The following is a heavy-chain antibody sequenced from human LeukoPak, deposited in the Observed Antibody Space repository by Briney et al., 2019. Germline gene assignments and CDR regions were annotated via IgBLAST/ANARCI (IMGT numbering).Heavy chain of an antibody. J-gene: IGHJ6*02. CDR1: GGSFSGYY. V-gene: IGHV4-34*01. CDR2: INHSGST. CDR3: ANSIVVVVAATQRVYYGMDV. D-gene: IGHD2-15*01. Sequence: SETLSLTCAVYGGSFSGYYWSWFRQPPGKGLEWIGEINHSGSTNYNPSLKSRVTISVDTSKNQFSLKLSSVTAADTAVYYCANSIVVVVAATQRVYYGMDVWGQGTTVTVSS.